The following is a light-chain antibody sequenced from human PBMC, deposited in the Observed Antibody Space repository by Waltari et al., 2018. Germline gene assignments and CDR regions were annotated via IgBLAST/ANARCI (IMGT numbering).Light chain of an antibody. CDR2: LAS. V-gene: IGKV1-39*01. CDR1: QNIASY. J-gene: IGKJ2*01. CDR3: QQSYSAPYT. Sequence: DIQMTQSPSSVSASVGDRVTLTCRASQNIASYLNWYQQKAGSAPKFLVYLASDLERGVPSRFSGSGSGSHYTLTINSLQPEDFALYYCQQSYSAPYTFGQGTKLEIK.